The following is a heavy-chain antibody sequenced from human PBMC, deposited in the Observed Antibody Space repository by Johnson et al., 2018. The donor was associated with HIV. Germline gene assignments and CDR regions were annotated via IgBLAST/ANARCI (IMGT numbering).Heavy chain of an antibody. D-gene: IGHD3-10*01. V-gene: IGHV3-9*01. CDR1: GFTFDDYG. J-gene: IGHJ3*02. CDR3: AKEGITMEVDI. Sequence: VQLVESGGGLVQPGRSLRLSCAASGFTFDDYGMHWVRQAPGKGLEWVAGISWNSGRIGYADSLKGRFTISRDNAKNSLYLQMSSLRAEDTALYYCAKEGITMEVDIWGQGTMVTVSS. CDR2: ISWNSGRI.